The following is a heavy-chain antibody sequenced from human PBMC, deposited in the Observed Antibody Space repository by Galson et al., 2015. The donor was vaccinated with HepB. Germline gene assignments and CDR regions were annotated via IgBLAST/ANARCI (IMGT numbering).Heavy chain of an antibody. V-gene: IGHV3-74*01. J-gene: IGHJ4*02. CDR3: AREYSSGWDRLDY. CDR1: AFTFRASL. D-gene: IGHD6-19*01. Sequence: SLRLSCADSAFTFRASLMHGVRQAPGKGRVWVSRISRDGSSTTYADSVKVRSTISTDNAKNTLYLQMNSLRAEDTAVYSCAREYSSGWDRLDYWGQGTLVTVSS. CDR2: ISRDGSST.